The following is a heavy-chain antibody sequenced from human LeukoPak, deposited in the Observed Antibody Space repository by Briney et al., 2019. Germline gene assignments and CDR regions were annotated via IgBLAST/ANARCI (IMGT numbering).Heavy chain of an antibody. CDR3: AREGDGEMATIDNFDY. J-gene: IGHJ4*02. CDR2: IYPGDSDT. V-gene: IGHV5-51*01. D-gene: IGHD5-24*01. Sequence: GESLKISCKGSGYSFTSYWIGWVRQVPGKGLEWMGIIYPGDSDTRYSPSFQGQVTISADKSISTAYLQWSSLKASDTAMYYCAREGDGEMATIDNFDYWGQGTLVTVSS. CDR1: GYSFTSYW.